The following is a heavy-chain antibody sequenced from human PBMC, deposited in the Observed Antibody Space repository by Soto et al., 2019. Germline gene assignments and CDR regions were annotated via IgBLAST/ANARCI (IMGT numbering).Heavy chain of an antibody. Sequence: AGGSLRLSCAASGFTFSSYGMHWVPPAPGKGLEGVAVIWDDGSNKYYADSVKGRFTISRDNSKNTLYLQMNSLRAEDTAVYYCARAMRYYDFWSGYSHQDYYYYMDVWGKGTTVTVSS. CDR3: ARAMRYYDFWSGYSHQDYYYYMDV. D-gene: IGHD3-3*01. J-gene: IGHJ6*03. CDR2: IWDDGSNK. CDR1: GFTFSSYG. V-gene: IGHV3-33*01.